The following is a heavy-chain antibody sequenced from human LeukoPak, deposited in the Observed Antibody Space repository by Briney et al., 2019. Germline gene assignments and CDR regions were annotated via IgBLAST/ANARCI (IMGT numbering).Heavy chain of an antibody. CDR3: ARDQTYSSSWYYFDY. Sequence: ASVKVSCKASGGSFSSYTISWVRQAPGQGLEWVGRIIPILGIANYAQKFQGRVTITADKSTSTAYMELSSLRSEDTAVYYCARDQTYSSSWYYFDYWGQGTLVTVSS. CDR1: GGSFSSYT. V-gene: IGHV1-69*04. CDR2: IIPILGIA. D-gene: IGHD6-13*01. J-gene: IGHJ4*02.